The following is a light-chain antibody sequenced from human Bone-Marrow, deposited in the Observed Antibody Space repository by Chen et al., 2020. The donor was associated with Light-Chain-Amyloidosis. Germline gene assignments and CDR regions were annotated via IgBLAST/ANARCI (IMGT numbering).Light chain of an antibody. Sequence: SYVLTQPSSLSVAPGQTATIACGGNNIGSTSVHCYQQTPGQAPLLGVCDDSDRPSGSPERLSGSNSGNTATLTISRVEAGDEADYYCQVWDRSSDRPVFGGRTKLSVL. CDR2: DDS. J-gene: IGLJ3*02. CDR3: QVWDRSSDRPV. V-gene: IGLV3-21*02. CDR1: NIGSTS.